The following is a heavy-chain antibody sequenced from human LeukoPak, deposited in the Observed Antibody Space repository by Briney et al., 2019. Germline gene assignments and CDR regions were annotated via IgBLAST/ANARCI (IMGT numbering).Heavy chain of an antibody. Sequence: GASVKVSCKASGYTFTSYAMHRVRQAPGQRLEWMGWINAGNGNTKYSQKFQGRVTITRDTSASTAYMELSSLRSEDTAVYYCARDSCGDCTYFDYWGQGTLVTVSS. CDR1: GYTFTSYA. V-gene: IGHV1-3*01. CDR2: INAGNGNT. CDR3: ARDSCGDCTYFDY. D-gene: IGHD2-21*02. J-gene: IGHJ4*02.